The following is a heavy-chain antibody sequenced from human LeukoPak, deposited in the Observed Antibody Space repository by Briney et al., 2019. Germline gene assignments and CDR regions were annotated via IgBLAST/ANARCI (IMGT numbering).Heavy chain of an antibody. Sequence: GASVKVSCKASGYTLTTRHIHWVRQAPGLGLEWMGIIYLTEGSPTDVQRFHGRVTLTRDTSTSTVYMELNRLTSEDTAVHYCARDGGHYEMDLWGQGTTVSVSS. CDR1: GYTLTTRH. D-gene: IGHD3-3*01. J-gene: IGHJ6*02. CDR2: IYLTEGSP. V-gene: IGHV1-46*01. CDR3: ARDGGHYEMDL.